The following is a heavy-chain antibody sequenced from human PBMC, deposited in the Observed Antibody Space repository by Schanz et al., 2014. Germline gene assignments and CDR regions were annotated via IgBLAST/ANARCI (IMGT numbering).Heavy chain of an antibody. J-gene: IGHJ4*02. CDR2: IIPVLNIA. CDR1: GDTFSKYN. CDR3: ARGYGDSPTDF. V-gene: IGHV1-69*02. D-gene: IGHD4-17*01. Sequence: QVQLVQSGPEVKKPGSSVKVSCQAFGDTFSKYNIMWVRQVPGQGLEWMGKIIPVLNIATYAQRFQGRVSITADTSTNTAYMELSSLTSEDTAVHYCARGYGDSPTDFWGQGTLVTVSS.